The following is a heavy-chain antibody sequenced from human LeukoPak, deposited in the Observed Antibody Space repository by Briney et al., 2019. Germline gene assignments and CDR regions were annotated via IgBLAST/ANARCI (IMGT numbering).Heavy chain of an antibody. J-gene: IGHJ4*02. V-gene: IGHV1-2*02. CDR1: GYTFTDYY. CDR2: INPISGGT. Sequence: GASVKVSCKASGYTFTDYYMHWVRQAPGQGLEWMGWINPISGGTNYAQKFQGRVTMTRDTSISTAYMELSRLRSDDTAVYYCAREGPIVGATHLVDYWAQGTLVTVSS. D-gene: IGHD1-26*01. CDR3: AREGPIVGATHLVDY.